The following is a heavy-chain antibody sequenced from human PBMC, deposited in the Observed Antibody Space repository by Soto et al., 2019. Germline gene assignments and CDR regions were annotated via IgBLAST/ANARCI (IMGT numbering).Heavy chain of an antibody. D-gene: IGHD6-13*01. J-gene: IGHJ6*02. CDR2: ISYDGSNK. CDR1: GFTFSSYA. CDR3: ARVEYSSSWFFYCMDV. V-gene: IGHV3-30-3*01. Sequence: QVQLVESGGGVVQPGRSLRLSCAASGFTFSSYAMHWVRQAPGTGLEWVAVISYDGSNKYYADSVKGRFTISRDNSKNALYLQMNSLRAEDTAVYYCARVEYSSSWFFYCMDVWGQVTTVTVSS.